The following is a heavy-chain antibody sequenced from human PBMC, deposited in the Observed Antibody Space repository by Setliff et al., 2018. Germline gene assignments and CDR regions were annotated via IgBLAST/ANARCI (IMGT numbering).Heavy chain of an antibody. CDR3: ARHGSSGWFHNWFDP. V-gene: IGHV5-51*01. Sequence: PGESLKISCKGSGYSFTSYWIGWVRQMPGKGLEWMGIIYPGDSDTRYSPSFQGQVTISADKSISTAYLQWSSLKASDTAMYYCARHGSSGWFHNWFDPWGQGTLVTVSS. J-gene: IGHJ5*02. CDR1: GYSFTSYW. CDR2: IYPGDSDT. D-gene: IGHD6-19*01.